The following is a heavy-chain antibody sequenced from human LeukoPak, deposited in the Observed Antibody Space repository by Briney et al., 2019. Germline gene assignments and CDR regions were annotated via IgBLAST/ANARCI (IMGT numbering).Heavy chain of an antibody. CDR2: INSDGSST. V-gene: IGHV3-74*01. D-gene: IGHD3-22*01. CDR1: GFTFSSYW. CDR3: ARITGGYDY. Sequence: PGGSLRLSCTASGFTFSSYWMHWVRQAPGKGLVWVSRINSDGSSTSYADSVEGRFIISRDNAKNTLYLQMNSLRAEDTAVYYCARITGGYDYWGQGTLVTVSS. J-gene: IGHJ4*02.